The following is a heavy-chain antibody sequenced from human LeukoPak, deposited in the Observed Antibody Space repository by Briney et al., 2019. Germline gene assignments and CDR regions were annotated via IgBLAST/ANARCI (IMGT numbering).Heavy chain of an antibody. CDR3: ARGGYSYDYWNWFDP. V-gene: IGHV1-8*03. CDR1: GYTLTSYD. Sequence: ASVKVSCKASGYTLTSYDINWVRQATGQGLEWMGWMNPNSGNTGYAQKFQGRVTITRNTSISTAYMELSSLRFEDTAVYYCARGGYSYDYWNWFDPWGQGTLVTVSS. CDR2: MNPNSGNT. D-gene: IGHD5-18*01. J-gene: IGHJ5*02.